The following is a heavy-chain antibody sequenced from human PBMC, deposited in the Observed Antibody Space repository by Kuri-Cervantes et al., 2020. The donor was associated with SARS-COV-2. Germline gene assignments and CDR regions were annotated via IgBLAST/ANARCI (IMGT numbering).Heavy chain of an antibody. CDR3: ARDLTGRWLQPGELDY. J-gene: IGHJ4*02. Sequence: ASVKVSCKASGYTFTSYGISWVRQAPGQGLEWMGWISAYNGNTNYAQKLQGRVIMTTDTSTSTAYMELRSLRSDDTAVYYCARDLTGRWLQPGELDYWGQGTLVTVSS. CDR1: GYTFTSYG. V-gene: IGHV1-18*01. CDR2: ISAYNGNT. D-gene: IGHD5-24*01.